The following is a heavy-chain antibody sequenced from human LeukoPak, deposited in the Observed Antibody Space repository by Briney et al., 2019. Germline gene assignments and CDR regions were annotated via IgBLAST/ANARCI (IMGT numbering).Heavy chain of an antibody. CDR3: AKADYGDPNWDY. Sequence: GGSLRLSCAASGFTFSRYSMNWVRQAPGKGLEWVSYISSSSRTIHYADSVKGRFTISRDNSKNTLYLQMNSLRAEDTAVYYCAKADYGDPNWDYWGQGTLVTVSS. CDR1: GFTFSRYS. D-gene: IGHD4-17*01. V-gene: IGHV3-48*01. CDR2: ISSSSRTI. J-gene: IGHJ4*02.